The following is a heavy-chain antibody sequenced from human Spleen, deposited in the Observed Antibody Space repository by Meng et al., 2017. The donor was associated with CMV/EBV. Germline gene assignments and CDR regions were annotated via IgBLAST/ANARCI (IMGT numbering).Heavy chain of an antibody. CDR3: AREDYHWFDP. D-gene: IGHD4-11*01. Sequence: QVQLQGWDRGRLKLSVHLFLPCGGYGGSVSGYSWSWIRQPPGKGLEWIGEINHSGSTNYNPSLKSRVTISVDTSKNQFSLKLSSVTAADTAVYYCAREDYHWFDPWGQGTLVTVSS. CDR1: GGSVSGYS. CDR2: INHSGST. J-gene: IGHJ5*02. V-gene: IGHV4-34*01.